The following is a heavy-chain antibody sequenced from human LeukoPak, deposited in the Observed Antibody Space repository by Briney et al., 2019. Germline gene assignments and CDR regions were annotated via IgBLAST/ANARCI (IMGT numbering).Heavy chain of an antibody. CDR2: IKSKTDGGTT. Sequence: GGSLRLSCAASGFTFSNAWMSWVRQAPGKGLEWVGRIKSKTDGGTTDYAVPVKGSFTISRDDSKNTLYLQMNSLKTEDTAVYYCNTDVNLGYCSSSSCYRYYYMDVWGKGTTVTVSS. D-gene: IGHD2-2*01. V-gene: IGHV3-15*01. CDR3: NTDVNLGYCSSSSCYRYYYMDV. CDR1: GFTFSNAW. J-gene: IGHJ6*03.